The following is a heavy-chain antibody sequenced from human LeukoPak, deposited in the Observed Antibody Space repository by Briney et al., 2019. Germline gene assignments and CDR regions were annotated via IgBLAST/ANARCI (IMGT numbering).Heavy chain of an antibody. Sequence: GGSLRLSCAASGFTFSSYAMSWVRQAPGKGLEWVSAISGSGGSTYYADSVKGRFTISRDNSKNTLYLQMNSLRAEDTAVYYCAKYYYDSSGYPLAFDIWGQGTMVTVSS. CDR2: ISGSGGST. D-gene: IGHD3-22*01. J-gene: IGHJ3*02. CDR3: AKYYYDSSGYPLAFDI. CDR1: GFTFSSYA. V-gene: IGHV3-23*01.